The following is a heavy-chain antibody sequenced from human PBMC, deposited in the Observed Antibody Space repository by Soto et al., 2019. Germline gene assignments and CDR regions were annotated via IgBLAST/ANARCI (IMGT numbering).Heavy chain of an antibody. CDR2: INPNSGGT. CDR1: GYTFTGYY. D-gene: IGHD6-13*01. J-gene: IGHJ5*02. V-gene: IGHV1-2*04. CDR3: ARDQLDANNNWFDP. Sequence: QVQLVQSGAEVKKPGASVKVSCKASGYTFTGYYMHWVRQAPGQGLEWMGWINPNSGGTNYAQKCQGWVTMTRDTSISTAYMELSRLRSDDTAVYYCARDQLDANNNWFDPWGQGTLVTVSS.